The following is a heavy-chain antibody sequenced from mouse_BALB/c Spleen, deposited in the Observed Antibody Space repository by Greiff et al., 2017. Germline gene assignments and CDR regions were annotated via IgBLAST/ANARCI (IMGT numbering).Heavy chain of an antibody. CDR3: SRKGYDQAWFAY. CDR1: GYTFTSYW. D-gene: IGHD2-14*01. J-gene: IGHJ3*01. Sequence: VQLQQSGAELAKPGASVKMSCKASGYTFTSYWMHWVKQRPGQGLEWIGDINRSTGYTEYNQKFKDKATLTTDKSSSTAYMQLSSLTSEDSAVYYCSRKGYDQAWFAYWGQGTLVTVSA. CDR2: INRSTGYT. V-gene: IGHV1-7*01.